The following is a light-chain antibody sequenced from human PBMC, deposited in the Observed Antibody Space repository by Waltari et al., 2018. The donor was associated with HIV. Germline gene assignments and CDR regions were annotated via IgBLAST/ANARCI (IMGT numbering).Light chain of an antibody. Sequence: QSVVTQPPSASGTPGHRVTISCSVSSSNIGAGYDVQWYQQLPGTAPKLLIYGANNRPSGVPDRFSGSKSGASASLAIAGLQAEDEADYYCQSYDNSVSDSVVFGGGTKVTVL. V-gene: IGLV1-40*01. CDR3: QSYDNSVSDSVV. J-gene: IGLJ3*02. CDR1: SSNIGAGYD. CDR2: GAN.